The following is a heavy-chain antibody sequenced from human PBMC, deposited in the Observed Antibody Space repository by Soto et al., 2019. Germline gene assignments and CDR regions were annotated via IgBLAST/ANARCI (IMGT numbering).Heavy chain of an antibody. Sequence: SVKVSCKASGDTFSSYAISWVRQAPGQGLEWMEGIIPVFGTPNYAQKFQGRVTITGDNSTSTAYMELSSLRSEDTAMYYCARDYNWFDPWGQGTLVTVSS. CDR3: ARDYNWFDP. CDR2: IIPVFGTP. V-gene: IGHV1-69*06. CDR1: GDTFSSYA. J-gene: IGHJ5*02.